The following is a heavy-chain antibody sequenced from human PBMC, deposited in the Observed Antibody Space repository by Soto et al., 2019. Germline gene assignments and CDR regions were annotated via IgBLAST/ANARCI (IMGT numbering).Heavy chain of an antibody. CDR2: IRSKANNYAT. Sequence: GGSLRLSCAASGFTFSDSAMHWVRQASGKGLEWVGRIRSKANNYATAYAASVKGRFTISRDDSKDTAFLHMNTLKTEDTAVYYCTRHLSDYWGQGTLVTVSS. V-gene: IGHV3-73*01. J-gene: IGHJ4*02. CDR1: GFTFSDSA. CDR3: TRHLSDY.